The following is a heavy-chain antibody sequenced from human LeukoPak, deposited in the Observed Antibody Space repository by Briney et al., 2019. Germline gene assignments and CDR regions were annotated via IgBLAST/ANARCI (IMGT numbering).Heavy chain of an antibody. J-gene: IGHJ4*02. V-gene: IGHV3-30*18. Sequence: PGGSLRLSCAASGFTFSSYGMHWVRQAPGKGLEWVAVISYDGSNKYYADSVKGRFTISRDNSKNTLYLQMNSLRAEDTAVYYCAKVGDHGDYLYYFDYWGQGTLVTVSS. D-gene: IGHD4-17*01. CDR1: GFTFSSYG. CDR3: AKVGDHGDYLYYFDY. CDR2: ISYDGSNK.